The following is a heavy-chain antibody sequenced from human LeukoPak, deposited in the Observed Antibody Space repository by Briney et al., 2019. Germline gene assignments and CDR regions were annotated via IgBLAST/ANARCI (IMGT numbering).Heavy chain of an antibody. CDR2: IYYSGST. J-gene: IGHJ6*02. V-gene: IGHV4-59*08. CDR3: ASRGLVGAAPAYYYGTDV. D-gene: IGHD1-26*01. CDR1: GGSISSYY. Sequence: PSETLSLTCTVSGGSISSYYWSWIRQPPGKGLEWIGYIYYSGSTNYNPSLKSRVTISVDTSKNQFSLKLSSVTAADTAVYYCASRGLVGAAPAYYYGTDVWGQGTTVTVSS.